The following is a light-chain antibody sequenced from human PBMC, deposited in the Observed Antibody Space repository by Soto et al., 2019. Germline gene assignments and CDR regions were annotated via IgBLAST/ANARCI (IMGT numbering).Light chain of an antibody. CDR2: ATY. V-gene: IGKV3-20*01. CDR1: QSVSSGY. Sequence: VLTQSPGTLSLSPGERATLSCRAGQSVSSGYLAWYQQKPGQAPRLLIYATYTRATGIPDRFSGSGSGTDFTLTISRLLPEDFAVYYCQQYGPSPLYTFGQGTKLEIK. CDR3: QQYGPSPLYT. J-gene: IGKJ2*01.